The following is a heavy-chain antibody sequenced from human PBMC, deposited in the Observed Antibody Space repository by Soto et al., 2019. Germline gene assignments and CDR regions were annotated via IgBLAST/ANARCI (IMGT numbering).Heavy chain of an antibody. CDR3: ARDPYSSGWLGNYFDY. Sequence: QVQLVESGGGVVQPGRSLRLSCAASGFTFSSYGMHWVRQAPGKGLEWVAVIWYDGSNKYYADSVKGRFTISRDNSKNTLYLQMNSLRAEDTAVYYCARDPYSSGWLGNYFDYWGQGTLVTVSS. J-gene: IGHJ4*02. CDR2: IWYDGSNK. D-gene: IGHD6-19*01. CDR1: GFTFSSYG. V-gene: IGHV3-33*01.